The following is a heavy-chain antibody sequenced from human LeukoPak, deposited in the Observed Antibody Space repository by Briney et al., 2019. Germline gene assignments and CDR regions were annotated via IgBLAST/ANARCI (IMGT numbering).Heavy chain of an antibody. V-gene: IGHV4-34*01. CDR2: INHSGST. CDR1: GGSFSNYY. CDR3: ARTTVTTPPSGWFDP. D-gene: IGHD4-17*01. Sequence: SETLSLTCAVYGGSFSNYYWSWIRQPPGKGLEWIGEINHSGSTNYNPSLKSRVTISVDTSKNQFSLKLSSVTAADTAVYYCARTTVTTPPSGWFDPWGQGTLVTVSS. J-gene: IGHJ5*02.